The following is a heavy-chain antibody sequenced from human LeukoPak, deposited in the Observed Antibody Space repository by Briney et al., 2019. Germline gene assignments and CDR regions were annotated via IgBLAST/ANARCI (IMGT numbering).Heavy chain of an antibody. CDR1: GGSISRSTYY. V-gene: IGHV4-39*01. J-gene: IGHJ6*03. CDR3: ARRSQAYMDV. Sequence: TPSETLSLTCTVSGGSISRSTYYWGWIRQSPGKGLEWIASINYSGITYYNPSLESRVTISVDTSRSQFSLKLSSVTAADTAVYYCARRSQAYMDVWGRGTTVTVSS. CDR2: INYSGIT.